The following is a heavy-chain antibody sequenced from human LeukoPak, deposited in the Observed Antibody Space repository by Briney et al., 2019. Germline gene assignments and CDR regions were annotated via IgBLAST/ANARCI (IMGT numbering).Heavy chain of an antibody. Sequence: GASVKVSCKASGYTFTGYYMHWVRQAPGQGLEWMGWINPNSGGTNYAQKFQGWVTMTRDTSISTAYMELRSLISADTAVYYCARTGWLQSDPFDSWGQGTLVTVSS. D-gene: IGHD5-24*01. J-gene: IGHJ4*02. CDR3: ARTGWLQSDPFDS. CDR1: GYTFTGYY. V-gene: IGHV1-2*04. CDR2: INPNSGGT.